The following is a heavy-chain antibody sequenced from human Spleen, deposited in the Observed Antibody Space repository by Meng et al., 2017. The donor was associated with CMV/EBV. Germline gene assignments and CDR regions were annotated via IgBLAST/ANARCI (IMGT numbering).Heavy chain of an antibody. V-gene: IGHV5-51*01. D-gene: IGHD1-26*01. J-gene: IGHJ5*02. Sequence: KVSCKGSGYRFSDYWIGWVRQMPGTGKGLEWMGLIYPGDSQTRYSPAFQGQVTMSVDKSITTAYSQWSSLKASDTAMYYCARYSGSLLSSNWFDPWGQGTLVTVSS. CDR3: ARYSGSLLSSNWFDP. CDR1: GYRFSDYW. CDR2: IYPGDSQT.